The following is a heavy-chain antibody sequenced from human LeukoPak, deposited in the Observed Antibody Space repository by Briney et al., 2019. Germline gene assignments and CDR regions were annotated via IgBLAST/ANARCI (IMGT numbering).Heavy chain of an antibody. CDR2: INHSGST. CDR3: ARRPHYDFWSGYPSRYYYYMDV. CDR1: GGSFSGYY. J-gene: IGHJ6*03. V-gene: IGHV4-34*01. Sequence: PSETLSLTCAVYGGSFSGYYWSWIRQPPGKGLEWIGEINHSGSTNYNPSLKSRVTISVDTSKNQFSLKLSSVTAADTAVYYCARRPHYDFWSGYPSRYYYYMDVWGKGTTVTVSS. D-gene: IGHD3-3*01.